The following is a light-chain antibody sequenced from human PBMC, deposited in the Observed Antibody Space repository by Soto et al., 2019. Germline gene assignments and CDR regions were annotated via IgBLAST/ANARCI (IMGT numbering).Light chain of an antibody. CDR1: QTVTNSH. J-gene: IGKJ1*01. CDR2: DAV. V-gene: IGKV3-20*01. CDR3: QLYGTSPKT. Sequence: EIALTQSPATLSLSPGERATLSCRASQTVTNSHLAWYQHKPGQAPRLLIYDAVTRATGIPDRFTGSGFGTDFTLTISRLEPEDFAVYYCQLYGTSPKTFGQGTKVDIK.